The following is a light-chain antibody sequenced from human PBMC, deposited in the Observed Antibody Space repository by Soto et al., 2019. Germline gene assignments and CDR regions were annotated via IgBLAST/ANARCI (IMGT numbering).Light chain of an antibody. V-gene: IGKV3-15*01. CDR2: DAS. CDR1: QSVSSN. CDR3: QRYNKWPRT. Sequence: EIVMTQSPATLSVSPGERVTLSCRASQSVSSNLVWYHQKPGQAPRLLIYDASTRATGIPARYSGSGSGTELSFTISSLQSEDFAVYFCQRYNKWPRTFGQGTKVDIK. J-gene: IGKJ1*01.